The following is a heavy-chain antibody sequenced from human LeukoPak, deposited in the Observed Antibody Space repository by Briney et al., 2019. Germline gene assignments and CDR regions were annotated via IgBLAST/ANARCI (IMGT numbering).Heavy chain of an antibody. CDR3: ARDAYYGSGKDAFDI. V-gene: IGHV4-59*01. CDR2: IYYSGST. Sequence: PSETLSLTCTVSGGSISSYYWSWIRQPPGKGLEWIGYIYYSGSTNYNPSLKSRVTMSVDTSKNQFSLKLSSVTAADTAVYYCARDAYYGSGKDAFDIWGQGTMVTVSS. J-gene: IGHJ3*02. CDR1: GGSISSYY. D-gene: IGHD3-10*01.